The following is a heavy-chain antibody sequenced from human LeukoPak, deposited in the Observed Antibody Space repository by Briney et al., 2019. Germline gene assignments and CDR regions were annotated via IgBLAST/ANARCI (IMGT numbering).Heavy chain of an antibody. V-gene: IGHV3-23*01. D-gene: IGHD4-17*01. CDR3: AKDRDWTVTVPDY. CDR2: IGSSGYDT. Sequence: PGGSLRLSCAASGFTFNNYAMSWVRQAPGKGLEWVSTIGSSGYDTYYADSVKGRFPISRDNSKNTLYLQMNSLRAEDTAVYYCAKDRDWTVTVPDYWGQGTLVTVSS. J-gene: IGHJ4*02. CDR1: GFTFNNYA.